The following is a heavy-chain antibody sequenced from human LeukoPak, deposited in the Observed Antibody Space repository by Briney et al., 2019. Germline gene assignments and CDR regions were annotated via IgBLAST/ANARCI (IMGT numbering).Heavy chain of an antibody. D-gene: IGHD4-11*01. V-gene: IGHV7-4-1*02. CDR1: GYTFTTYA. J-gene: IGHJ6*03. CDR2: INTNTENP. CDR3: ARRFDYSDYFNYYYYMDV. Sequence: GASVKVSCKASGYTFTTYAMNWVRQAPGQGLEWMGWINTNTENPTYAQGFTGRFVFSLDTSVCTAYLQISSLKAEDTAVYYCARRFDYSDYFNYYYYMDVWGKGTTVTVSS.